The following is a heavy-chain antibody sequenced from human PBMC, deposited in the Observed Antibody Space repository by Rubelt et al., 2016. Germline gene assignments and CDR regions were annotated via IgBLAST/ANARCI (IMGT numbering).Heavy chain of an antibody. CDR3: ARVPAAIGYYYYYMDV. D-gene: IGHD2-2*01. J-gene: IGHJ6*03. CDR2: IYSNGNT. Sequence: QVHLQESGPGLVKPSETLSLTCAVSGGSISGYYWTWIRQPPGKGLERIGNIYSNGNTDYNPSLRSRVTISVDTSKSQFSLKLSSVTAADTAVYYCARVPAAIGYYYYYMDVWGKGTTVTVSS. CDR1: GGSISGYY. V-gene: IGHV4-59*03.